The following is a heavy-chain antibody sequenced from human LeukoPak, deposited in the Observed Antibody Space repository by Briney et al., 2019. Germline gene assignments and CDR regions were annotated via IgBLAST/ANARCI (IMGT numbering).Heavy chain of an antibody. J-gene: IGHJ4*02. CDR2: INPNSGGT. CDR1: GYTFTGYY. V-gene: IGHV1-2*02. D-gene: IGHD3-22*01. CDR3: ARTYYYESSGYRPFDY. Sequence: ASVKVSCKASGYTFTGYYMHWVRQAPGQGLEWMGWINPNSGGTNYAQKFQGRVTMTRDTSISTAYMELSRLRSDDTAVYYCARTYYYESSGYRPFDYWGQGTLVTVSS.